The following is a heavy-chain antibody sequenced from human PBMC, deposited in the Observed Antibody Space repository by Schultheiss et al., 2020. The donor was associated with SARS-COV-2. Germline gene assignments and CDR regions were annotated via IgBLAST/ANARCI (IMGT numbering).Heavy chain of an antibody. CDR3: ARDRFGSSSYSYYYGMDV. CDR1: GGSISSSSYY. J-gene: IGHJ6*02. CDR2: IYTSGST. Sequence: SETLSLTCTVSGGSISSSSYYWSWIRQPAGKGLEWIGRIYTSGSTNYNPSLKSRVTISVDTSKNQFSLKLSSVTAEDTAVYYCARDRFGSSSYSYYYGMDVWGQGTTVTVSS. V-gene: IGHV4-61*02. D-gene: IGHD6-6*01.